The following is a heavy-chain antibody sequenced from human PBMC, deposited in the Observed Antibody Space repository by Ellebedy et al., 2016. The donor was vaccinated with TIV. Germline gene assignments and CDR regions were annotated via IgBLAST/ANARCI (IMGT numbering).Heavy chain of an antibody. CDR2: ISSGSTTI. D-gene: IGHD4-17*01. J-gene: IGHJ4*02. Sequence: GGSLRLXXTASGFTFTSYSMNWVRQAPGKGLEWVSYISSGSTTIYYADSVKGRFTISRDNSKNTLYLEMNSLRAEDTAVYYCAREDDYGDWWDYWGQGTLVTVSS. V-gene: IGHV3-48*04. CDR1: GFTFTSYS. CDR3: AREDDYGDWWDY.